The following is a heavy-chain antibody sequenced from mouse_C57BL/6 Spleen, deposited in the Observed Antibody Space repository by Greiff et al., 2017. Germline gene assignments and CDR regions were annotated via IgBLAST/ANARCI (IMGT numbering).Heavy chain of an antibody. CDR1: GFTFSDYG. Sequence: EVMLVESGGGLVKPGGSLKLSCAASGFTFSDYGMHWVRQAPEKGLEWVAYISSGSSTIYYADTVKGRFTISRDNAKNTLFLQMTSLRSEDTAMYYCARRIIYYYGSSYVNFDYWGQGTTLTVSS. CDR3: ARRIIYYYGSSYVNFDY. CDR2: ISSGSSTI. D-gene: IGHD1-1*01. J-gene: IGHJ2*01. V-gene: IGHV5-17*01.